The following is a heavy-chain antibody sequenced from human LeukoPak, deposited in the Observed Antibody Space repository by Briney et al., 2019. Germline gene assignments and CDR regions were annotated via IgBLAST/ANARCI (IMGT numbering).Heavy chain of an antibody. CDR2: ISGSGGST. CDR1: GFTFSSYA. D-gene: IGHD5-18*01. V-gene: IGHV3-23*01. Sequence: GGSLRLSCAASGFTFSSYAMSWVRQAPGKGLEWVSAISGSGGSTYYADSVKGRFTISRDNSKKTLYLQMNSLRAEDTAVYYCAKGGVGYSYGFFDYWGQGTLVTVSS. J-gene: IGHJ4*02. CDR3: AKGGVGYSYGFFDY.